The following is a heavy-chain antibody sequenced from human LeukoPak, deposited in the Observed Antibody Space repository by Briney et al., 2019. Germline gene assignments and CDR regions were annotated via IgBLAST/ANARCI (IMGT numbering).Heavy chain of an antibody. CDR2: IYYSGST. CDR3: ATSVTNCSGGSCHNWFDP. CDR1: GGSISSSSYY. J-gene: IGHJ5*02. Sequence: SETLSLTCTVSGGSISSSSYYWGWIRQPPGKGLEWIGIIYYSGSTYYNPSLKSRLTISVDTSKNQFSLKLSSVTATDTAVYYCATSVTNCSGGSCHNWFDPWGQGTLVTVSS. D-gene: IGHD2-15*01. V-gene: IGHV4-39*01.